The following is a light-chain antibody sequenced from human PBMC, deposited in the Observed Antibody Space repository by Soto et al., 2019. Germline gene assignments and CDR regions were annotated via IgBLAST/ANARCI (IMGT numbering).Light chain of an antibody. V-gene: IGKV3-20*01. CDR3: QQYGSSIT. CDR1: QSVSSSY. J-gene: IGKJ5*01. Sequence: IVLTQSPGILSLSPGERATLSCRASQSVSSSYLAWYQQKPGQAPRLLIYGASSRAPGIPDRFSGSGSGTDFTLTISRLEPEDFAVYYCQQYGSSITFGQGTRLEIK. CDR2: GAS.